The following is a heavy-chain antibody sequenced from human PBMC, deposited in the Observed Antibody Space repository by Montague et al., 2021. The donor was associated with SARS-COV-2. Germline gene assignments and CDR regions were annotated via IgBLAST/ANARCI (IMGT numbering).Heavy chain of an antibody. V-gene: IGHV4-31*03. D-gene: IGHD3-10*01. CDR2: IYYSGST. J-gene: IGHJ6*02. CDR1: SGSISTGHH. Sequence: TLSFTCSVSSGSISTGHHWSWIRQHPMKGLEWIGYIYYSGSTYYNPSFKGRVTISIDTAKNQFSLELTSMTAADTAVYYCARDHGQWFGELWGHGLDVWGQGTTVIVSS. CDR3: ARDHGQWFGELWGHGLDV.